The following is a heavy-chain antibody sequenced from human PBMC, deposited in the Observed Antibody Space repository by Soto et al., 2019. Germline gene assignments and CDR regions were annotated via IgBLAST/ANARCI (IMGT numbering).Heavy chain of an antibody. Sequence: EVNLVESGGGLVQPGGSLRLSCAASGFSFSGSWMSWVRQVPGKGLAWVADLNPDGSGKYYGDSVEGRFTDSRDNAKNPLSLQMESLRAEDTAVYYCAREPSFGALDYWGQGAKVDVSS. CDR1: GFSFSGSW. CDR2: LNPDGSGK. V-gene: IGHV3-7*01. CDR3: AREPSFGALDY. J-gene: IGHJ4*02. D-gene: IGHD3-10*01.